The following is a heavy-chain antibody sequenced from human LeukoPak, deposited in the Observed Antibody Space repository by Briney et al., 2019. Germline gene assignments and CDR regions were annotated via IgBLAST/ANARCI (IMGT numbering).Heavy chain of an antibody. CDR2: IIPIFGTA. J-gene: IGHJ3*02. CDR3: ASGRDGYNNAFDI. V-gene: IGHV1-69*05. D-gene: IGHD5-24*01. CDR1: GCTFSSYA. Sequence: ASVKVSCKASGCTFSSYAISWVRQAPGQGLEWMGRIIPIFGTANYAQKFQGRVTITTDESTSTAYMELSSLRSEDTAVYYCASGRDGYNNAFDIWGQGTVVTVSS.